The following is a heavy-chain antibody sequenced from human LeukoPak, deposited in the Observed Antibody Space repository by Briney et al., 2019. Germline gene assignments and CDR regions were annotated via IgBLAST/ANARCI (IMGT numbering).Heavy chain of an antibody. CDR3: ARDEYSSSWYGTGYFDY. J-gene: IGHJ4*02. Sequence: SETLSLTCTVSGGSISSYYWSWIRQHAGKGLEWIGRIYTSGSTNYNPSLKSRVTMSVDTSKNQFSLKLSSVTAADTAVYYCARDEYSSSWYGTGYFDYWGQGTLVTVSS. CDR2: IYTSGST. D-gene: IGHD6-13*01. CDR1: GGSISSYY. V-gene: IGHV4-4*07.